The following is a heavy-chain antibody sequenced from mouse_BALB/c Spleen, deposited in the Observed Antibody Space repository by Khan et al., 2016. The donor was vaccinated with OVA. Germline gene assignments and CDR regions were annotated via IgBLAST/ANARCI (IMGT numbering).Heavy chain of an antibody. CDR2: IDPANGDT. D-gene: IGHD2-1*01. J-gene: IGHJ3*01. Sequence: EVQLQESGAEFVRPGASIKLSCTASGFNIKDTYMHWVKQRPEQGLEWIGRIDPANGDTKYDPKFQDKATMPADTSSTTAYLQLSSLTYADTAVYYCATLVGNPLRYWGQGTLVTVSA. V-gene: IGHV14-3*02. CDR1: GFNIKDTY. CDR3: ATLVGNPLRY.